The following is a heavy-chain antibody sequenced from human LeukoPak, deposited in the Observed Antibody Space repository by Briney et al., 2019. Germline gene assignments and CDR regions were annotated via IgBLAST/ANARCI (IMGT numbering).Heavy chain of an antibody. V-gene: IGHV3-30*18. CDR2: LSYDGSDE. Sequence: GWSLRLSCAASGFTFSSYGMHWVRQAPGKGLEWVAVLSYDGSDENYADSVKGRFTISRDNSKNTLYLQMNSLRAEDTAVYYCAYDSSGYYYTPGDYWGQGTLVTVSS. J-gene: IGHJ4*02. CDR1: GFTFSSYG. D-gene: IGHD3-22*01. CDR3: AYDSSGYYYTPGDY.